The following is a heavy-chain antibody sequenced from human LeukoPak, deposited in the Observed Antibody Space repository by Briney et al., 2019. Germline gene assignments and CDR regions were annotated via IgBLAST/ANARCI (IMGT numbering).Heavy chain of an antibody. CDR2: ISGSGGST. Sequence: PGGSLRLSCAASGFTFSSYAMSWVRQAPGKGLEWVSAISGSGGSTYYADSVKGRFTISRDNSKNTLYLQMNSLRAEDTAVYYCAKAVGYRQWLGDAFDIWGQGTMVTVSS. CDR1: GFTFSSYA. J-gene: IGHJ3*02. V-gene: IGHV3-23*01. CDR3: AKAVGYRQWLGDAFDI. D-gene: IGHD6-19*01.